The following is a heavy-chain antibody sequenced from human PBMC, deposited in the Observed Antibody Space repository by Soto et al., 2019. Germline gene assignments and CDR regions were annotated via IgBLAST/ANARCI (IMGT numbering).Heavy chain of an antibody. CDR3: AKDGGGYLYYYGMDV. Sequence: QPGGSLRLSCAASGFTFSSYGMHWVRQAPGKGLEWVAVISYDGSNKYYADSVKGRFTISRDNSKNTLYLQMNSLRAEDTAVYYCAKDGGGYLYYYGMDVWGQGTTVTVSS. J-gene: IGHJ6*02. CDR2: ISYDGSNK. V-gene: IGHV3-30*18. D-gene: IGHD5-12*01. CDR1: GFTFSSYG.